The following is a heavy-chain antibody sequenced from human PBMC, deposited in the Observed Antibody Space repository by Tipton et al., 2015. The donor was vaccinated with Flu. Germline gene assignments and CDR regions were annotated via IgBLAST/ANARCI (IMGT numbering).Heavy chain of an antibody. Sequence: TLSLTCTVSGGSISSSSYYWGWIRQPPGKGLEWIGSIYHSGSTYYNPSLKSRVTISVDMSKNQFSLKLTSVTAADTAVYYCARGGGSPSYWGQGTLVTVSS. CDR2: IYHSGST. D-gene: IGHD2-15*01. CDR3: ARGGGSPSY. CDR1: GGSISSSSYY. V-gene: IGHV4-39*07. J-gene: IGHJ4*02.